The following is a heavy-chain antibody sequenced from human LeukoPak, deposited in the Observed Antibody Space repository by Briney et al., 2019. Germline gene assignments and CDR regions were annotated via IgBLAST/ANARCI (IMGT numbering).Heavy chain of an antibody. Sequence: SETLSLTCTVSGGSINSDHWSWIRQPPGKGLEWIGCISYTGSTHYNPSLKSRVTILVDTSKNNFSLKLSSVTAADTAVYYCASVRGLGVITPYLDYWGQGTLVTVSS. CDR3: ASVRGLGVITPYLDY. J-gene: IGHJ4*02. V-gene: IGHV4-59*08. D-gene: IGHD3-16*02. CDR2: ISYTGST. CDR1: GGSINSDH.